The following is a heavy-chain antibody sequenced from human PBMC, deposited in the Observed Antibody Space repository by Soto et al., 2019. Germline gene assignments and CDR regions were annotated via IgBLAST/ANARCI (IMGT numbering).Heavy chain of an antibody. CDR1: GGSISSGGYY. CDR3: ARDRTNFWSGYNWFDP. D-gene: IGHD3-3*01. Sequence: SETLSLTCTVSGGSISSGGYYWSWIRQHPGKGLKWIGYIYYSGSTYYNPSLKSRVTISVDTSKNQFSLKLSSVTAADTAVYYCARDRTNFWSGYNWFDPWGQGTLVTVSS. CDR2: IYYSGST. V-gene: IGHV4-31*03. J-gene: IGHJ5*02.